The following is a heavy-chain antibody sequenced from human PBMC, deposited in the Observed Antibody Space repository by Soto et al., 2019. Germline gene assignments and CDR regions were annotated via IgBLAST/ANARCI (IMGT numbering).Heavy chain of an antibody. Sequence: QVQLVESGGGVVQPGRSLRLSCAASGFTFSSYGMHWVRQAPGKGLEWVAVIWYDGSNKYYADSVKGRFTISRDNSKNXXDLQMNSLGAEDTAVYYCARWDAATFGKSPYGMDVWGQGPTVTVSS. J-gene: IGHJ6*02. V-gene: IGHV3-33*01. D-gene: IGHD6-25*01. CDR3: ARWDAATFGKSPYGMDV. CDR1: GFTFSSYG. CDR2: IWYDGSNK.